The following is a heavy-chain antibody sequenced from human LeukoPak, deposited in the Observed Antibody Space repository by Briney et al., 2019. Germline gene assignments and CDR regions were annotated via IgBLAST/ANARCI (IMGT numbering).Heavy chain of an antibody. Sequence: SETLSLTCTVSGYSISSGYYWGWIRQPPGKGLEWIGSIYHSGSTYYNPSLKSRVTISVDTSKNQFSLKLSSVTAADTAVYYCAREGVNSAFDIWGQGTMVTVSS. V-gene: IGHV4-38-2*02. J-gene: IGHJ3*02. CDR1: GYSISSGYY. CDR3: AREGVNSAFDI. CDR2: IYHSGST. D-gene: IGHD3-10*01.